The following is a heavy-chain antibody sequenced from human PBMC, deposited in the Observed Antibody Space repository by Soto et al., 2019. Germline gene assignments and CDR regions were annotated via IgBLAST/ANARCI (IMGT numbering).Heavy chain of an antibody. D-gene: IGHD5-12*01. V-gene: IGHV4-4*02. J-gene: IGHJ6*02. CDR3: ARGATIPHYYYGMDV. Sequence: SETLSLTCAVSGGSISSSNWWSWVRQPPGKGLEWIGEIYHSGSTNYNPSLKSRVTISVDKSKNQFSLKLSSVTAADTAVYYCARGATIPHYYYGMDVWGQGTTVTVSS. CDR2: IYHSGST. CDR1: GGSISSSNW.